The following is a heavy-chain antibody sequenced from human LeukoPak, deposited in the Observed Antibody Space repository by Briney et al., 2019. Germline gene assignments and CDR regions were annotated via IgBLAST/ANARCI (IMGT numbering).Heavy chain of an antibody. D-gene: IGHD3-16*01. J-gene: IGHJ2*01. CDR3: ARDGGMTTFWYFDL. CDR1: GGSISSGDYY. V-gene: IGHV4-30-4*01. Sequence: PSETLSPTCTVSGGSISSGDYYWSWIRQPPGKGLEWIGYIYYSGSTYYNPSLKSRVTMSVDTSKNQFSLKLSSVTAADTAVYYCARDGGMTTFWYFDLWGRGTLVTVSS. CDR2: IYYSGST.